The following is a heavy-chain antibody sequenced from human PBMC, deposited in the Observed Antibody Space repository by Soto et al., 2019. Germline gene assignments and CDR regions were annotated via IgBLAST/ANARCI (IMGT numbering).Heavy chain of an antibody. J-gene: IGHJ6*02. V-gene: IGHV3-23*01. CDR1: GFTFTTYA. Sequence: EVQLLESGGGLVQPGGSLRLSCAASGFTFTTYAMSWVRQAPGKGLEWVSTISAGGGSTYSADSVKGRFTISRDNSKNTRDLQVNSLTAADTATYFCARDRAPYSRSWYGMDVWGQGTTVTVSS. CDR3: ARDRAPYSRSWYGMDV. CDR2: ISAGGGST. D-gene: IGHD6-13*01.